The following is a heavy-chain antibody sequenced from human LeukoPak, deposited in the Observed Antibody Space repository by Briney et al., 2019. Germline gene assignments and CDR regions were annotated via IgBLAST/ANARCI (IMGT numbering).Heavy chain of an antibody. CDR3: ARGSRRDGYTDKGDWFDP. J-gene: IGHJ5*02. CDR1: GYTFTGYY. V-gene: IGHV1-2*02. D-gene: IGHD5-24*01. CDR2: INPNSGGT. Sequence: GAPVKVCCKASGYTFTGYYMHWVRQAPGQGLEWMGWINPNSGGTNYAQKFQGRVTMTKDPSISTAYMELSRLRSDDTAVYYCARGSRRDGYTDKGDWFDPWGQGTLVAGSS.